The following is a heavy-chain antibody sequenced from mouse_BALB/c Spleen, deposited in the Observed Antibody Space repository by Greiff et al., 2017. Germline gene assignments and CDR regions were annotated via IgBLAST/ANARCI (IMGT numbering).Heavy chain of an antibody. J-gene: IGHJ4*01. V-gene: IGHV1-14*01. D-gene: IGHD1-1*01. CDR1: GYTFTSYV. Sequence: VQLQQSGPELVKPGASVKMSCKASGYTFTSYVMHWVKQKPGQGLEWIGYINPYNDGTKYNEKFKGKATLTSDKSSSTAYMELSSLTSEDSAVYYCARGEIVAKKDAMDYWGQGTSVTVSS. CDR2: INPYNDGT. CDR3: ARGEIVAKKDAMDY.